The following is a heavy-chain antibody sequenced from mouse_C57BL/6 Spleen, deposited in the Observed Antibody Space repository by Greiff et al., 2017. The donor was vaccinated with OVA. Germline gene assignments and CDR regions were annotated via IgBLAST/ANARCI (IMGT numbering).Heavy chain of an antibody. CDR2: ILPGSGST. CDR1: GYTFTGYW. V-gene: IGHV1-9*01. Sequence: QVQLKESGAELMKPGASVKLSCKATGYTFTGYWIEWVKQRPGHGLEWIGEILPGSGSTNYNEKFKGKATFTADTSSNTAYMQLSSLTTEDSAIYYCARRSDYYGSLYYAMDYWGQGTSVTVSS. CDR3: ARRSDYYGSLYYAMDY. D-gene: IGHD1-1*01. J-gene: IGHJ4*01.